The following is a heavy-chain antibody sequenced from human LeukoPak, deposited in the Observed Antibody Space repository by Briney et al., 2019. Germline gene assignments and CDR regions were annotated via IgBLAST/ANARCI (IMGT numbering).Heavy chain of an antibody. V-gene: IGHV1-58*01. Sequence: SVKVSCKASGFTFTSSAVQWVRQARGQRLEWIGWIVVGSGNTNYAQKFQERVTITRDMSTSTAYMELSSLRSEDTAVYYCAADDSSGPDAFDIWGQGTMVTVSS. CDR3: AADDSSGPDAFDI. CDR2: IVVGSGNT. CDR1: GFTFTSSA. J-gene: IGHJ3*02. D-gene: IGHD3-22*01.